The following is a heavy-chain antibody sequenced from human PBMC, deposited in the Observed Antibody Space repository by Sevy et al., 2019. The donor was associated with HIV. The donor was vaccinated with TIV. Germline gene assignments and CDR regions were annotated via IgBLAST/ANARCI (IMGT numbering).Heavy chain of an antibody. Sequence: GGSLRLSCAVSGFIFNNYAMYWVRQAPGKGLEWAAGISHDGSNKYYGDSVKGRFTISRDNSKNTVYLQMNSLRAEDTAVYYCARALSTWYYFDYWGQGTLVTVSS. J-gene: IGHJ4*02. CDR1: GFIFNNYA. V-gene: IGHV3-30*04. CDR3: ARALSTWYYFDY. CDR2: ISHDGSNK. D-gene: IGHD6-13*01.